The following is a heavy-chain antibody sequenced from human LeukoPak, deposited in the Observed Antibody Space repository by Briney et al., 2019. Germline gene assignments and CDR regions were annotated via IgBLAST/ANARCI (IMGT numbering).Heavy chain of an antibody. Sequence: SETLSLTCTVSGASVSGSAYYWGWIRQPPGKGLEWIGNIYYSGSTYYNESLESRVTISIDTSKNQFSLKLNSVTAADTAMYYCAKSGGYGLIDYWGQGTLVTVSS. CDR3: AKSGGYGLIDY. V-gene: IGHV4-39*01. D-gene: IGHD1-26*01. CDR2: IYYSGST. J-gene: IGHJ4*02. CDR1: GASVSGSAYY.